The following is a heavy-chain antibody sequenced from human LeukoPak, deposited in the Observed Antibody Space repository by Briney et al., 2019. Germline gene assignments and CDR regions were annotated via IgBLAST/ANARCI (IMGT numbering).Heavy chain of an antibody. D-gene: IGHD6-19*01. Sequence: GGSLRLSCAASGFTFSDYSMNWVRQAPGKGLEWVSYISFSVNTKYYGDSVKGRFTISRDNTKNSLYLHMDSLRAEDTAVYYCARGAYSSGWAYFDHWGQGTLVTVSS. J-gene: IGHJ4*02. CDR3: ARGAYSSGWAYFDH. CDR2: ISFSVNTK. V-gene: IGHV3-48*04. CDR1: GFTFSDYS.